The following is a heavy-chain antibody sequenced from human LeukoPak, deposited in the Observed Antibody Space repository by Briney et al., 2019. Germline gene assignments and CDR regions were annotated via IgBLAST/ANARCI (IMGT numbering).Heavy chain of an antibody. D-gene: IGHD5-24*01. CDR2: XSVPTDST. J-gene: IGHJ4*02. CDR3: ASRQDLGWHYDN. V-gene: IGHV3-23*01. CDR1: GFTFSSYA. Sequence: GGSLRLSCAASGFTFSSYAXXXXXXXXXXXXXXISGXSVPTDSTYYADXVKXRXTLSXXXXXNTLYLQMNSLRAEDTAVYYCASRQDLGWHYDNWGQGTLVTVSS.